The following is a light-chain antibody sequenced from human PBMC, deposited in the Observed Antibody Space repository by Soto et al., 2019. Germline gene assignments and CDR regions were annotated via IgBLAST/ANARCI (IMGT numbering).Light chain of an antibody. Sequence: EIVMTQSPATLSVSPGERATLSCRASQSVSSNLAWYQQKPGQAPRLLIYGASTKATVIPAGFSGSGSATEFTLTISSLQSEDFAVYFCQQYNNWPPTFGQGTKVDIK. CDR2: GAS. CDR1: QSVSSN. J-gene: IGKJ1*01. CDR3: QQYNNWPPT. V-gene: IGKV3-15*01.